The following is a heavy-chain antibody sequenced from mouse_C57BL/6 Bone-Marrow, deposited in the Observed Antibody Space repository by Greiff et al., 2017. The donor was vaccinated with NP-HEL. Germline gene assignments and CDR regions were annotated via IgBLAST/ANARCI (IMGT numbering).Heavy chain of an antibody. CDR1: GYTFTSYG. D-gene: IGHD2-3*01. V-gene: IGHV1-81*01. CDR3: ARFYDGPLMDY. J-gene: IGHJ4*01. Sequence: QVQLQQSGAELARPGASVKLSCKASGYTFTSYGISWVKQRTGQGLEWIGEIYPRSGNTYYNEKFKGKATLTADKSSSTAYMELRSLTSEDSAVYFCARFYDGPLMDYWGQGTSVTVSS. CDR2: IYPRSGNT.